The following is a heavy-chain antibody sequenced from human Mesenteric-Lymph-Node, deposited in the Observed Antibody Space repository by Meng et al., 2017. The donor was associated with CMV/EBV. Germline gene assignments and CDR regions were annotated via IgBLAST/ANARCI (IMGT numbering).Heavy chain of an antibody. V-gene: IGHV1-8*02. CDR2: MNPDSGNT. CDR1: GYTFTSFD. Sequence: QERLVQSGAEVKRPGASVTVSCKASGYTFTSFDINWVRQATGQGPEWMGWMNPDSGNTGYAQKFQGRATLTRDTSISTAYMELSSLRSEDTAVYYCARGPSYSSGFPDCWGQGTLVTVSS. CDR3: ARGPSYSSGFPDC. D-gene: IGHD6-19*01. J-gene: IGHJ4*02.